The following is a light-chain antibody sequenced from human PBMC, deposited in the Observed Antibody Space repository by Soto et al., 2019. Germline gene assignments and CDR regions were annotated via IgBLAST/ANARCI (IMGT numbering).Light chain of an antibody. CDR2: DAS. CDR3: QEYKTYA. Sequence: DIQLTQSPSTLSAYVGDRVNITCRASQSISDWLAWYQQKAGKAPELLISDASTLATGVPSRLSGSGSGTEFTLTISSLQTDDSATYFCQEYKTYAFGPGTKWIS. CDR1: QSISDW. J-gene: IGKJ2*01. V-gene: IGKV1-5*01.